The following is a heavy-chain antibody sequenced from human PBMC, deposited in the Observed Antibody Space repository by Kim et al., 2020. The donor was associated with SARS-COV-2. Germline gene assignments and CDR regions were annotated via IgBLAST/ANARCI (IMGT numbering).Heavy chain of an antibody. Sequence: GGSLRLSCVASGFTFSTFAMSWVRQAPGKGLEWVSRISDTGGSTYYADSVNGRFTISRENSKNTLYLQRNSLRAEETAVYYCAKNLDDYGDTFDYWGQGALVTDSS. CDR2: ISDTGGST. CDR1: GFTFSTFA. D-gene: IGHD4-17*01. CDR3: AKNLDDYGDTFDY. V-gene: IGHV3-23*01. J-gene: IGHJ4*02.